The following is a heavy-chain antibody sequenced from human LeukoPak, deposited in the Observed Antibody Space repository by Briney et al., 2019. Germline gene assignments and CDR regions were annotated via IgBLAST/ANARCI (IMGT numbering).Heavy chain of an antibody. CDR1: GFSLSTTGMG. Sequence: SGPTLVNPTQTLTLNCTFSGFSLSTTGMGVGWIRQPPGKALEWLALIYSNDDKRYNPSLNNRLTITKDTSKNQVVLTMTNMDPVDTATYYCVHRLGGARSHTYYFDYWGQGTLVTVSS. D-gene: IGHD3-16*01. CDR3: VHRLGGARSHTYYFDY. CDR2: IYSNDDK. J-gene: IGHJ4*02. V-gene: IGHV2-5*01.